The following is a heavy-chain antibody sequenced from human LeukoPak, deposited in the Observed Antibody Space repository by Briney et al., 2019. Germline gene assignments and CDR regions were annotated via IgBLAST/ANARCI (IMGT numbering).Heavy chain of an antibody. CDR3: ARFGGDVGITIFGVVIGGYWFDP. Sequence: PGGSLRLSCAASGFTVSSNYMSWVRQAPGKGLEWVSVIYSGGSTYYADSVKGRFTISRDNAKNTLYLQMNSLRAEDTAVYYCARFGGDVGITIFGVVIGGYWFDPWGQGTLVTVSS. CDR1: GFTVSSNY. D-gene: IGHD3-3*01. CDR2: IYSGGST. V-gene: IGHV3-53*01. J-gene: IGHJ5*02.